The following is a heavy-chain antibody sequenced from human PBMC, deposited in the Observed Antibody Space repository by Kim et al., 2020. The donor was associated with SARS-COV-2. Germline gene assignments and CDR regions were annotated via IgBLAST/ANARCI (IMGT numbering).Heavy chain of an antibody. J-gene: IGHJ6*02. CDR1: GYSFTSYW. CDR2: IYPGDSDT. V-gene: IGHV5-51*01. Sequence: GESLKISCKGSGYSFTSYWIGWVRQMPGKGLEWMGIIYPGDSDTRYSPSFQGQVTISADKSISTAYLQWSSLKASDTAKNYCARLVYTYDYNSYYYYYGMDVWGQGTTVTVSS. CDR3: ARLVYTYDYNSYYYYYGMDV. D-gene: IGHD5-18*01.